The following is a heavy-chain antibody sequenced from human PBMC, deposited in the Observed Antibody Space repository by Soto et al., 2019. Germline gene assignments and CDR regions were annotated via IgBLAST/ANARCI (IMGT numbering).Heavy chain of an antibody. Sequence: VQLVESGGGLVKPGGSLRLSCAVSGFTYSSYSMNWVRQAPGKGLEWVSSISSSGSYIYYADSVRGRFTISRDNAKNSLYLQMNSLRAEDTAVYYCAWATTTNLYWFFDLWGRGTLVTVSS. CDR3: AWATTTNLYWFFDL. CDR2: ISSSGSYI. CDR1: GFTYSSYS. V-gene: IGHV3-21*01. D-gene: IGHD5-12*01. J-gene: IGHJ2*01.